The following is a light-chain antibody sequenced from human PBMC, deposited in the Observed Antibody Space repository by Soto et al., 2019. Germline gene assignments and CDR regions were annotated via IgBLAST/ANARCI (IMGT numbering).Light chain of an antibody. V-gene: IGKV1-5*03. J-gene: IGKJ1*01. CDR1: QSISSR. Sequence: DIQMTQSPSTLSASVGDRVTITCRASQSISSRLAWYQQKPGKAPKLLIYKASSLESGVPSRFSGSGSGTEFTLNISSMQPEDFANNYCQQYNSSPWTFGQGTKVEIK. CDR2: KAS. CDR3: QQYNSSPWT.